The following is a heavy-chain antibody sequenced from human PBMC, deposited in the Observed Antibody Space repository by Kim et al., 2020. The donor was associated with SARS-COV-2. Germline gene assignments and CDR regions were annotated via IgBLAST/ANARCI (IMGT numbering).Heavy chain of an antibody. Sequence: SETLSLTCTVSGGSISSGGYYWSWIRQHPGKGLEWFGYIYYSGSTYYNPSLKSRVTISVDTSKNQFSLKLSSVTAADTAVYYCARVEGITIFGVVIIGAFDIWGQGTMVTVSS. J-gene: IGHJ3*02. V-gene: IGHV4-31*03. D-gene: IGHD3-3*01. CDR3: ARVEGITIFGVVIIGAFDI. CDR1: GGSISSGGYY. CDR2: IYYSGST.